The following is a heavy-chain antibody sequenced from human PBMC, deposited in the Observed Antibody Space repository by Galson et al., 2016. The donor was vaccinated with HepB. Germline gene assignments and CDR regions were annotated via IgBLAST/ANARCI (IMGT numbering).Heavy chain of an antibody. Sequence: ALVKPTQTLTLTCTFSGLSLTTSEEGVGWIRQPPGKALEWLAVIHGDDDERYSPSLKSRLTISKDTSKNHVVLTMTNMDPVDTGTYYCAHLLGRAFDIWGQGTMVTVSS. D-gene: IGHD3-16*01. CDR3: AHLLGRAFDI. CDR1: GLSLTTSEEG. V-gene: IGHV2-5*02. J-gene: IGHJ3*02. CDR2: IHGDDDE.